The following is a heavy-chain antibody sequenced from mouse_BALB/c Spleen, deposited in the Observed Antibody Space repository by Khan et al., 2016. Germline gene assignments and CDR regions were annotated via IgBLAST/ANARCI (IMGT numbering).Heavy chain of an antibody. D-gene: IGHD2-10*02. CDR2: ISPRDGDT. J-gene: IGHJ2*01. CDR1: GYVFSDYW. CDR3: ARVEYGNLDY. V-gene: IGHV1-80*01. Sequence: QVQLQQPGAELVRPGSSVKISCKASGYVFSDYWTNWVKQRSGQGLEWIGQISPRDGDTNYNGKFKVKARLTADKSSSTAYMQLSSLTSEDSAVYFCARVEYGNLDYWGQGTTLTVSS.